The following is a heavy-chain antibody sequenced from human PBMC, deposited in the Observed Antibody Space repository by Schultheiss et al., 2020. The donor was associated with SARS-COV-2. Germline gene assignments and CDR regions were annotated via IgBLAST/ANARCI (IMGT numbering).Heavy chain of an antibody. Sequence: GGSLRLSCAASGFTFSSYGMHWVRQAPGKGLEWVGRIKSKTDGGTTDYAAPVKGRFTIFRDNSKSTLYLQMNSLRAEDTAVYYCAKDRYGDYGPYYFDYWGQGTLVTVSS. CDR2: IKSKTDGGTT. J-gene: IGHJ4*02. V-gene: IGHV3-15*01. CDR3: AKDRYGDYGPYYFDY. CDR1: GFTFSSYG. D-gene: IGHD4-17*01.